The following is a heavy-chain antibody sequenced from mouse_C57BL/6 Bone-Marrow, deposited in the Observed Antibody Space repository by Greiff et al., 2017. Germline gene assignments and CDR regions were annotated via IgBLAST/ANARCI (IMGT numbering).Heavy chain of an antibody. CDR1: GFTFSSYT. CDR3: ARQDYGSSLAY. Sequence: VQLKESGGGLVKPGGSLKLSCAASGFTFSSYTMSWVRQTPEKRLEWVATISGGGGNTYYPDSVKGRFTISRDNAKNTLYLQMSSLRSEDTALYYCARQDYGSSLAYWGQGTLVTVSA. J-gene: IGHJ3*01. V-gene: IGHV5-9*01. CDR2: ISGGGGNT. D-gene: IGHD1-1*01.